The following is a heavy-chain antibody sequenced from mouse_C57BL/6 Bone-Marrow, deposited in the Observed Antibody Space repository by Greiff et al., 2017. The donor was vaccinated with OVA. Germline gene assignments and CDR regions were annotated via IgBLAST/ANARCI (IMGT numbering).Heavy chain of an antibody. CDR3: ARNDYGSSYGRYYAMDY. Sequence: QVQLKESGPGLVAPSQSLSITCTVSGFSLTSYAISWVRQPPGKGLEWLGVIWTGGGTNYNSALKSRLSISKDNSKSQVFLKMNSLQTDDTARYYCARNDYGSSYGRYYAMDYWGQGTSVTVSS. J-gene: IGHJ4*01. D-gene: IGHD1-1*01. CDR1: GFSLTSYA. CDR2: IWTGGGT. V-gene: IGHV2-9-1*01.